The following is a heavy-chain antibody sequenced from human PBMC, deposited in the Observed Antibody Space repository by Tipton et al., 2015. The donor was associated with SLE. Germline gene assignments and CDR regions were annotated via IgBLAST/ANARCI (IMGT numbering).Heavy chain of an antibody. CDR3: ARGDGCGGDCYSAEYFQH. CDR1: GFTFSSYW. CDR2: IKQDGSEK. J-gene: IGHJ1*01. Sequence: SLRLSCAASGFTFSSYWMSWVRQAPGKGLEWVANIKQDGSEKYYVDSVKGRFTISGDNAKNSLYLQMNSLRAEDTAVYYCARGDGCGGDCYSAEYFQHWGQGTLVTVSS. V-gene: IGHV3-7*01. D-gene: IGHD2-21*01.